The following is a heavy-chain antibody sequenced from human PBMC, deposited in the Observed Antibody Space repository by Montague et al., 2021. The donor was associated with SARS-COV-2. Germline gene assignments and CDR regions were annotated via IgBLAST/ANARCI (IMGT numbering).Heavy chain of an antibody. D-gene: IGHD1-1*01. CDR3: AKDMGAWNYYYGMDV. CDR2: ISWDGGST. J-gene: IGHJ6*02. CDR1: GFTFDDYT. V-gene: IGHV3-43*01. Sequence: SLRLSCAASGFTFDDYTMHWVRQAPGKGLEWVSLISWDGGSTYYADSVKGRFTISRDNSKNSLYLQMNSLRTEDTALYYCAKDMGAWNYYYGMDVWGQGTTVTVSS.